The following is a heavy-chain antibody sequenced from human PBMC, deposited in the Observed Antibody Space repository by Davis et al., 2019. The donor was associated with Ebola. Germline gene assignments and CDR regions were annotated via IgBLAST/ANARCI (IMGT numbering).Heavy chain of an antibody. CDR1: GFTFNSYG. D-gene: IGHD5/OR15-5a*01. CDR3: TRGSGLPFRANDY. V-gene: IGHV1-18*01. Sequence: ASVKVSCKTSGFTFNSYGFSWVRQAPGQGLEWLGWISAYNGDTNFAQKIQGRLTMTTDTSSSTAYMELTGLKADDTAVYYCTRGSGLPFRANDYWGQGTLVTVSS. J-gene: IGHJ4*02. CDR2: ISAYNGDT.